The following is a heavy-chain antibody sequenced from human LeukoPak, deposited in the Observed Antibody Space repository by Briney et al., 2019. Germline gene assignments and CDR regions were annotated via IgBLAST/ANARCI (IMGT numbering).Heavy chain of an antibody. CDR1: GFTFSSYA. Sequence: PGGSLRLSCAASGFTFSSYAMSWVRQAPGKGLEWVSAISGSGGSTYYADSVKGRFTISRDNAKNTLYLQMNSLRVEDTAVYYCASSPNYGMDVWGQGTTVTVSS. D-gene: IGHD6-6*01. J-gene: IGHJ6*02. CDR3: ASSPNYGMDV. V-gene: IGHV3-23*01. CDR2: ISGSGGST.